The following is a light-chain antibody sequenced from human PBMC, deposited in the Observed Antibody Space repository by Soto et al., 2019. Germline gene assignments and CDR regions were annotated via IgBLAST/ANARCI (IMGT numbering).Light chain of an antibody. CDR1: QSISSW. J-gene: IGKJ2*01. CDR3: HQKNSNPNT. V-gene: IGKV1-5*03. CDR2: KAS. Sequence: DIQMTQSPSTLSASVGDRVTITCRASQSISSWLAWYQQKPGKAPKLLIYKASSLESGVPSRFSASGSGKKSPPTTTTLHPNDFATNNGHQKNSNPNTFGKGTKLEIK.